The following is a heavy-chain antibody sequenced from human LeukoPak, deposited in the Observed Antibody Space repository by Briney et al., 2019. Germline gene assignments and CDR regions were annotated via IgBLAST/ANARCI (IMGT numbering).Heavy chain of an antibody. Sequence: GGSLRLSCAASGFTFSGSAMHWVRQASGKGLEWVGRIRSKANSYATAYAASVKGRFTISRDDSKNTAYLQMNSLKTEDTAVYYCAKGSFHLGYCGSYSCYRYHMDAWGKGTTVTISS. CDR1: GFTFSGSA. CDR3: AKGSFHLGYCGSYSCYRYHMDA. D-gene: IGHD2-15*01. V-gene: IGHV3-73*01. CDR2: IRSKANSYAT. J-gene: IGHJ6*03.